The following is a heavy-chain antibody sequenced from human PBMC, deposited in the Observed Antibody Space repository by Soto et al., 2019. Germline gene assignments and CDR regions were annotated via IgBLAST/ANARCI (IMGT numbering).Heavy chain of an antibody. D-gene: IGHD3-9*01. V-gene: IGHV3-23*04. J-gene: IGHJ4*02. Sequence: EVQLVESGGGFVQPGESLRLSCAASGCTFSLSAMSWVRQAPGRGLEWVSSISGGGSSTDYAESVKGRFTSPRDNSKNTVHLQMNSLRAEDTAVYYCAKGPEYDILTGCDFWGQGALVTVSS. CDR2: ISGGGSST. CDR3: AKGPEYDILTGCDF. CDR1: GCTFSLSA.